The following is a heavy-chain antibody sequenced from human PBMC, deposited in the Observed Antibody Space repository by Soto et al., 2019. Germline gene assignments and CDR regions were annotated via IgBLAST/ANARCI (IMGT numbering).Heavy chain of an antibody. CDR3: ARGSYGYYYYGMDV. Sequence: PSETLSLTCAVSGGSISSGGYSWSWIRQPPGKGLEWIGYIYHSGSTYYNPSLKSRVTISVDRSKNQFSLKLSSVTAADTAVYYCARGSYGYYYYGMDVWGQGNTVTVSS. CDR1: GGSISSGGYS. D-gene: IGHD5-18*01. V-gene: IGHV4-30-2*01. J-gene: IGHJ6*02. CDR2: IYHSGST.